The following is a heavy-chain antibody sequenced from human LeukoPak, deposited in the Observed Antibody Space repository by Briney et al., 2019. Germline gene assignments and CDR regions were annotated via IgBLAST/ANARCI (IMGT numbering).Heavy chain of an antibody. CDR3: ARGGQRPEGGKFVF. D-gene: IGHD3-16*01. CDR2: NCPGDADT. J-gene: IGHJ4*02. V-gene: IGHV5-51*01. CDR1: GYRFTTYW. Sequence: GESLKISCKRPGYRFTTYWNGLVRQMPGKGLEWVGINCPGDADTRYCPSFVGQVFISSGEDISTADLQWNSLKASDTAMYYCARGGQRPEGGKFVFWGQGTLVTVSS.